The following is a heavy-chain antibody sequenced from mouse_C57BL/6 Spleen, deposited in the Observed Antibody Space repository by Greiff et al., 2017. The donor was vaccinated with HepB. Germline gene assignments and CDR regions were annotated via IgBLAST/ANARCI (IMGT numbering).Heavy chain of an antibody. Sequence: DVKLVESGGDLVKPGGSLKLSCAASGFTFSSYGMSWVRQTPDKRLEWVATISSGGSYTYYPDSVKGRFTISRDNAKNTLYLQMSSLKSEDTAMYYGARHERSTTGGYFDYWGQGTTLTVSS. CDR1: GFTFSSYG. CDR2: ISSGGSYT. D-gene: IGHD1-1*01. J-gene: IGHJ2*01. CDR3: ARHERSTTGGYFDY. V-gene: IGHV5-6*02.